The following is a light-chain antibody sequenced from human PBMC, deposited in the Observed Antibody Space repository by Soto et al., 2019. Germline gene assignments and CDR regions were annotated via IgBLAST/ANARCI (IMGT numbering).Light chain of an antibody. Sequence: DIQITQSPSTLSASVGDRVTITCRASQSISASLAWYQQRPGKAPKLLNYKSSSLEGGVPSRFSGSRSGTEFTLTISSVQPDDFATYYYQQYNSYWTFGQGTKVVIK. CDR2: KSS. CDR1: QSISAS. CDR3: QQYNSYWT. J-gene: IGKJ1*01. V-gene: IGKV1-5*03.